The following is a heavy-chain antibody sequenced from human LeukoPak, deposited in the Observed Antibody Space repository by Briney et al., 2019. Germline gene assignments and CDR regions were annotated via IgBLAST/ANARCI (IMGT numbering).Heavy chain of an antibody. CDR1: GFTFDDYG. Sequence: GGSLRLSCEASGFTFDDYGMGWVRQPPGKGLEWVSGINRNGGSTDYADSVKGRFTISRDNAKNSHFLQMNSLRVEDTALYYCARGFRNGPFDCWGQGTLVTVSS. V-gene: IGHV3-20*04. CDR3: ARGFRNGPFDC. J-gene: IGHJ4*02. CDR2: INRNGGST. D-gene: IGHD2-8*01.